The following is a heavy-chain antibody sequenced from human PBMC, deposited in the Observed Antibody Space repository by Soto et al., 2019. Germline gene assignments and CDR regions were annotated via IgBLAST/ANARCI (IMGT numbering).Heavy chain of an antibody. Sequence: EVQLLESGGGLVQPGGSLRLSCAASGFTFSSYAMSWVRQAPGKGLEWVSAISGSGGSTYYADSVKGRFTISRDNSKNTLYLQMNSLRAEDTAVYYCAKGPPYCGGDCYSPGDYWGQGPLVTVSS. J-gene: IGHJ4*02. CDR3: AKGPPYCGGDCYSPGDY. CDR1: GFTFSSYA. D-gene: IGHD2-21*02. CDR2: ISGSGGST. V-gene: IGHV3-23*01.